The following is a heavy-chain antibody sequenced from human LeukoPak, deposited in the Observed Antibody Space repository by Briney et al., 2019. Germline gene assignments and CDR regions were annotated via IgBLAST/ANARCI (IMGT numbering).Heavy chain of an antibody. V-gene: IGHV1-69*04. D-gene: IGHD3-10*01. Sequence: GASVKVSCKASGGTFSNYALTWVRQAPGQGLEWMGRIIPILEITNYAQKFQDRLTITADESTTTAYMELSSLRSDDTAIYFCAKVLWFGEAYYHYGMDVWGQGTTVTVSS. CDR1: GGTFSNYA. CDR2: IIPILEIT. J-gene: IGHJ6*02. CDR3: AKVLWFGEAYYHYGMDV.